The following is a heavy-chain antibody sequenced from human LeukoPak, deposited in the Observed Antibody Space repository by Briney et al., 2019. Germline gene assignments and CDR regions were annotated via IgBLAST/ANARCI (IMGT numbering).Heavy chain of an antibody. CDR2: MNTNSGNT. CDR3: AREVDIVATLGYMDV. V-gene: IGHV1-8*01. J-gene: IGHJ6*03. CDR1: GYTFTSYD. Sequence: GASVKVSCKASGYTFTSYDINWVRQATGQGHEWMGWMNTNSGNTGYAQKFQGRVTMTRNTSISTAYMELSSLRSEDTAVYYCAREVDIVATLGYMDVWGKGTTVTISS. D-gene: IGHD5-12*01.